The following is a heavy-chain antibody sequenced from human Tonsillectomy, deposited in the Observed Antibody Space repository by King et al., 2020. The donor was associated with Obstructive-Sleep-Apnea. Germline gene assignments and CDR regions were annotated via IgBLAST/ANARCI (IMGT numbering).Heavy chain of an antibody. J-gene: IGHJ4*02. Sequence: DVQLVESGGGLVKPGGSLRLSCAASGFTFSSYSMNWVRQAPGKGLEWVSSISSSSSYIYYADSVKGRFTISRDNAKNSLYLQMNSLRAEDTAVYYCARDYPANYGYEVFSGWVDYWGQGTLVTVSS. D-gene: IGHD5-18*01. V-gene: IGHV3-21*01. CDR1: GFTFSSYS. CDR2: ISSSSSYI. CDR3: ARDYPANYGYEVFSGWVDY.